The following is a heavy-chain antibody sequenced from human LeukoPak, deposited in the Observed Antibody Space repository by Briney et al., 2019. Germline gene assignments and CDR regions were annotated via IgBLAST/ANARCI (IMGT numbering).Heavy chain of an antibody. J-gene: IGHJ4*02. Sequence: SETLSLTCIVSGGSISSYYWNWIRQPPGKGREWMGYIYYSGYTNYNPSLKSRFTISVDTSTNQFSLKLSSVTAADTAVYYCARGLGFYDYVWGSHRYTPYYFDYWGQGTLVTVSS. CDR3: ARGLGFYDYVWGSHRYTPYYFDY. CDR2: IYYSGYT. D-gene: IGHD3-16*02. V-gene: IGHV4-59*01. CDR1: GGSISSYY.